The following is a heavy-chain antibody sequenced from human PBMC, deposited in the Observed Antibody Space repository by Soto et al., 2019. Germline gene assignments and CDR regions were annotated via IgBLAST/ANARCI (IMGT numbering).Heavy chain of an antibody. CDR2: ISGSGGST. CDR1: GFTFSSYA. D-gene: IGHD4-4*01. J-gene: IGHJ6*02. Sequence: QTGGSLRLSCAASGFTFSSYAMSWVRQAPGKGLEWVSAISGSGGSTYYADSVKGRFTISRDNSKNTLYLQMNSLRAEDTAVYYCATKATVTTDRYYYYGMDVWGQGTTVTVSS. V-gene: IGHV3-23*01. CDR3: ATKATVTTDRYYYYGMDV.